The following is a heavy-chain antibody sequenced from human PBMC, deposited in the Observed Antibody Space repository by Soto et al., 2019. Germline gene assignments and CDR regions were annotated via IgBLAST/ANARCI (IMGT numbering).Heavy chain of an antibody. CDR3: AKVLAPGGRAAFEI. J-gene: IGHJ3*02. CDR1: GFTFSSYG. Sequence: QVQLVESGGGVVQPGRSLRLSCAASGFTFSSYGMHWVRQAPGKGLEWVAVISYDGSNKYYADSVKGRFTMSSDNSKNALYLPMHPLRAEDTAVYYCAKVLAPGGRAAFEIWGPGTMVTVSS. V-gene: IGHV3-30*18. CDR2: ISYDGSNK.